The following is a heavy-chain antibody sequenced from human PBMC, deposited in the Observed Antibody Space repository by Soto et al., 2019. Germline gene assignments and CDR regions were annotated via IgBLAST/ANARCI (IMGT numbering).Heavy chain of an antibody. CDR2: INHSGST. J-gene: IGHJ4*02. V-gene: IGHV4-34*01. CDR1: GGSISSYY. D-gene: IGHD6-19*01. CDR3: VRHAQWLIRAY. Sequence: PSEALSLTCTVSGGSISSYYWTWILQPPGTGLEWIGEINHSGSTNYNPSLKSRVTISVDTSKNQFSLKLTSVTAADTAVYYCVRHAQWLIRAYWGQGSLVTVS.